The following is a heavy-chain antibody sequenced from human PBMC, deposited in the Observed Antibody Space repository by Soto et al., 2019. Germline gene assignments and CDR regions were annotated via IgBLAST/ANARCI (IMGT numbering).Heavy chain of an antibody. CDR1: GFTFSSYG. V-gene: IGHV3-30*18. J-gene: IGHJ5*02. CDR3: AKAGRGMRTGAWSPEKNWFDP. D-gene: IGHD2-15*01. CDR2: ISYDGSNK. Sequence: GGSLRLSCAASGFTFSSYGMHWVRQAPGKGLEWVAVISYDGSNKYYADSVKGRFTISRDNSKNTLYLQMNSLRAEDTAVYYCAKAGRGMRTGAWSPEKNWFDPWGQGTLVTVSS.